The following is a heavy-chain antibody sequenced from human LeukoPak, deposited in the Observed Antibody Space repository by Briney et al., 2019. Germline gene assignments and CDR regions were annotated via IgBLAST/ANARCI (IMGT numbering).Heavy chain of an antibody. CDR3: ARDYFGSDQPFDY. CDR1: GFTFSGYN. CDR2: ISSSSSYI. V-gene: IGHV3-21*01. J-gene: IGHJ4*02. D-gene: IGHD3-10*01. Sequence: PGGSLRRSCAASGFTFSGYNLNWVRQAPGKGLEWVSSISSSSSYIYYADSVKGRFTISGDNAKNSLYLQMNSLRAEDTAVYYCARDYFGSDQPFDYWGQGTLVTVSS.